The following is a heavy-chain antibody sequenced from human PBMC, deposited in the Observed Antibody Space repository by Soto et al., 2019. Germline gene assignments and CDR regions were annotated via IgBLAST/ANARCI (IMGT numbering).Heavy chain of an antibody. CDR1: GFVFSTYS. J-gene: IGHJ6*02. Sequence: EGQLVESGGNLVRPGGSLRLSCEASGFVFSTYSMNWVRXXXXXXLEWISYISSTSGTIYYADSVKGRFTIFRDNAKNXXXLXXXXXXXXXXXXXXXXXXXXXXXXXXTLYGLGVWGQGTTVTVSS. CDR2: ISSTSGTI. V-gene: IGHV3-48*01. CDR3: XXXXXXXXXXXTLYGLGV.